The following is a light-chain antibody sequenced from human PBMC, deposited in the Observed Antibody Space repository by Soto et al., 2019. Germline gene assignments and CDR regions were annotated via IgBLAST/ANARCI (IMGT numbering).Light chain of an antibody. CDR3: QQYYSYPWT. J-gene: IGKJ1*01. CDR1: QGISSY. CDR2: AAS. V-gene: IGKV1-8*01. Sequence: AIRMTHSPSSFSASTGDRVTITCRASQGISSYLAWYQQKPGKAPKLLIYAASTLQSGVPSRFSGSGSGTDFTLTISCLQSEDFATYYCQQYYSYPWTFGQGTKVDSK.